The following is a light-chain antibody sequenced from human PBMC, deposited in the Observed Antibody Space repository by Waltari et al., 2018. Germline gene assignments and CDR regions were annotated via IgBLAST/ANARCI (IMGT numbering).Light chain of an antibody. Sequence: QTVVTQEPSFSVSPGGTVTLTCGLSSGSVSAGYYPSWYQQTPGQAPRTLIYNPKTRSSGVPDRFSGSILGNKAALTITGAQADDESDYYCVLYLGRGIWVFGGGTNVTVL. J-gene: IGLJ3*02. CDR2: NPK. CDR3: VLYLGRGIWV. V-gene: IGLV8-61*01. CDR1: SGSVSAGYY.